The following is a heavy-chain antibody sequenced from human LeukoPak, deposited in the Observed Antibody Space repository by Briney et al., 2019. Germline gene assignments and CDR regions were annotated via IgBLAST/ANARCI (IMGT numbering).Heavy chain of an antibody. D-gene: IGHD2-15*01. CDR2: INPSGGST. J-gene: IGHJ4*02. CDR1: GYTFTSYY. V-gene: IGHV1-46*01. Sequence: GASVKVSCKASGYTFTSYYMHWVRQAPGQGLEWMGIINPSGGSTSYAQKFQGRVTMTRDMSTSTVYMELSSLRSEDTAVYYCARLVESLDTNQYFDYWGQGTLVTVSS. CDR3: ARLVESLDTNQYFDY.